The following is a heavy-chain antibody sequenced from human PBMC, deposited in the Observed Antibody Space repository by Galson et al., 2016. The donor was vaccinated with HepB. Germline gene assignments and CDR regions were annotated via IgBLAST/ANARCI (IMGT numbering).Heavy chain of an antibody. V-gene: IGHV3-23*01. CDR2: VSGSGDNT. D-gene: IGHD3-22*01. Sequence: SLRLSCAASGFTFSNYGMSWVRQAPGMGLEWVSAVSGSGDNTYYADSVKGRFTISRDNSRNTVYVQINSLRAEDTAIYYCTMILWSTSSGFGFWGQGTLVTVSS. CDR1: GFTFSNYG. J-gene: IGHJ4*02. CDR3: TMILWSTSSGFGF.